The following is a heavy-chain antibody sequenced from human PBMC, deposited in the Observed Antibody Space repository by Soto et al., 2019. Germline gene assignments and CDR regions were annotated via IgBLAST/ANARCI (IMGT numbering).Heavy chain of an antibody. V-gene: IGHV3-53*01. Sequence: SVGSLRLSCAASGLTVGDNYMSWVRQAPGMGLEWVSAIYYNGTTYYAESVKGRFTISRDTSKNTLSLQMDSLRVEDTAVYYCVRPLSSGRNYGKDVWGQGTTVTVSS. CDR2: IYYNGTT. D-gene: IGHD3-10*01. CDR1: GLTVGDNY. J-gene: IGHJ6*02. CDR3: VRPLSSGRNYGKDV.